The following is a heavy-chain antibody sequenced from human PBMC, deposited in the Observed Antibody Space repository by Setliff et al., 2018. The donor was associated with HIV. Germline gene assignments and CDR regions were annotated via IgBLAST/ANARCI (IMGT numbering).Heavy chain of an antibody. D-gene: IGHD3-22*01. V-gene: IGHV1-69*06. CDR2: ITPIFGTT. Sequence: SVKVSCKASGGTFSSYAISWVRQAPGQGLEWMGRITPIFGTTNYAQKFQGRVTITADRSTSTAYMELSSLRSEDTAVYYCARDQGYYDSRPGAFDIWGQGTMVTVSS. CDR3: ARDQGYYDSRPGAFDI. J-gene: IGHJ3*02. CDR1: GGTFSSYA.